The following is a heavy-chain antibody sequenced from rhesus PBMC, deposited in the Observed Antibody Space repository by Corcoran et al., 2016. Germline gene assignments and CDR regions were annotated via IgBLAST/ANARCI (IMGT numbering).Heavy chain of an antibody. Sequence: EVQLVEYGGGLARPGGSLRLSCAASVFPFSSYALHWVRQAPGKGREWVSAISSGGSTYYADSVKGRFTISRYNSKNTLSLQMNSLRAEDTAVYYCAKGGGSYYSDSLDVWGRGVLVTVSS. CDR1: VFPFSSYA. CDR2: ISSGGST. V-gene: IGHV3-103*01. D-gene: IGHD3-16*01. J-gene: IGHJ5-2*02. CDR3: AKGGGSYYSDSLDV.